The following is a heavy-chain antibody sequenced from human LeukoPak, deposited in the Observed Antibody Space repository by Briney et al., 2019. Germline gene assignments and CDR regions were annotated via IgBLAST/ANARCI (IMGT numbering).Heavy chain of an antibody. D-gene: IGHD3-3*01. CDR3: AKHRDFLRCSPDYGMDV. CDR2: IIGSGDRI. Sequence: GGSLRLSCVPAGFTFNGYAMSWVRQFPGRGLEWVSGIIGSGDRIYLADSVKGRFTVSRDNFRNTVFVRMNSLRDEGTAVYFCAKHRDFLRCSPDYGMDVWGQGTTVTVSS. V-gene: IGHV3-23*01. CDR1: GFTFNGYA. J-gene: IGHJ6*01.